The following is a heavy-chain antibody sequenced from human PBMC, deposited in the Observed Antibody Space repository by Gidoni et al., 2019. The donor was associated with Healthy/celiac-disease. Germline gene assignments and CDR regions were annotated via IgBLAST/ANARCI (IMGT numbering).Heavy chain of an antibody. Sequence: QLQLQESGPGLVKPSETLSLTCTVSGGSISSSSYYWGWIRQPPGKGLEWIGSIYYSGSTYYNPSLKSRVTISVDTSKNQFSLKLSSVTAADTAVYYCARDGLDYGDYVAYFDYWGQGTLVTVSS. CDR3: ARDGLDYGDYVAYFDY. J-gene: IGHJ4*02. CDR2: IYYSGST. CDR1: GGSISSSSYY. D-gene: IGHD4-17*01. V-gene: IGHV4-39*07.